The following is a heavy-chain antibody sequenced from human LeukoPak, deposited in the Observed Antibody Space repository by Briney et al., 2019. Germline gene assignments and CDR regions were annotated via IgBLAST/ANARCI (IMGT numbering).Heavy chain of an antibody. CDR1: GGSIGNSDNY. CDR3: ARVYSPGTNNLYMNL. CDR2: INHSGSS. D-gene: IGHD4-11*01. V-gene: IGHV4-39*01. J-gene: IGHJ6*03. Sequence: SETLSLTCTVSGGSIGNSDNYGGWIRQPPGKGLEWIGCINHSGSSYYNPSLKSRVTISVDTSKTQFSLKLGSVAAADTAVYYCARVYSPGTNNLYMNLLGKGTTVGDSS.